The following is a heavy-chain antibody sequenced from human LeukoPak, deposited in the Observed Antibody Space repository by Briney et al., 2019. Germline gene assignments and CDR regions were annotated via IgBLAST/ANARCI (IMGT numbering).Heavy chain of an antibody. D-gene: IGHD4-17*01. CDR3: ANPPTVTKIRFDS. CDR2: INEDGGEI. Sequence: PGGSLRLSRAASGFTFSSSWMTWVRQAPGKGLEWVASINEDGGEIHYVDSVKGRFTISRDNAKNSLYLQMNSLRAEDTAVYYCANPPTVTKIRFDSWGQGTLVTVSS. V-gene: IGHV3-7*03. CDR1: GFTFSSSW. J-gene: IGHJ5*01.